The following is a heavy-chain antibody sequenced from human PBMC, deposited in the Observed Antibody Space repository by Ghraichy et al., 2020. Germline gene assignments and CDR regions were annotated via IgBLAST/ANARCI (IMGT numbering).Heavy chain of an antibody. J-gene: IGHJ4*02. D-gene: IGHD3-10*01. CDR2: ISYDGSNK. CDR3: AKALRGSGSYFDY. Sequence: GESLNISCAASGFTFSSNGMHWVRQAPGKGLEWVAVISYDGSNKYYADSVKGRFTISRDNSKNTLYLQMNSLRAEDTAVYYCAKALRGSGSYFDYWGQGTLVTVSS. V-gene: IGHV3-30*18. CDR1: GFTFSSNG.